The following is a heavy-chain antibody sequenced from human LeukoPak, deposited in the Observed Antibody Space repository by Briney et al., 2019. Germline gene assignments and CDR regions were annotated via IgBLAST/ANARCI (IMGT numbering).Heavy chain of an antibody. Sequence: GGSLRLSCAASGFTFSSHWMSWVRQAPGKGLEWVANIKQDGSEKYYVDSVKGRFTISRDNAKNSLYLQMNSLRAEDTAVYYCAGSVYCSSTSCARFDPWGQGTLVTVSS. CDR3: AGSVYCSSTSCARFDP. CDR1: GFTFSSHW. V-gene: IGHV3-7*01. CDR2: IKQDGSEK. D-gene: IGHD2-2*01. J-gene: IGHJ5*02.